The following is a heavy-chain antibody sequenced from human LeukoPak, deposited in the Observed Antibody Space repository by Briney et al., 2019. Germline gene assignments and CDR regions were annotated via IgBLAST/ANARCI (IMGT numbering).Heavy chain of an antibody. V-gene: IGHV3-48*04. J-gene: IGHJ4*02. CDR3: ARDGSSVSYGSGSYGRYIDY. D-gene: IGHD3-10*01. CDR1: GFTFSSYS. CDR2: ISSSSSTI. Sequence: GGSLRLSCAASGFTFSSYSMNWVRQAPGKGLEWVSYISSSSSTIYYADSVKGRFTISRDNAKNSLYLQMNSLRAEDTAVYYCARDGSSVSYGSGSYGRYIDYWGQGTLVTVSS.